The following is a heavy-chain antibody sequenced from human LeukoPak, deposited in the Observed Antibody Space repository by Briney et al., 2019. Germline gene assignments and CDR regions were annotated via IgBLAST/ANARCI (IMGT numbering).Heavy chain of an antibody. CDR3: ARDSGKFYFDY. CDR1: GFTFSNAW. CDR2: ISSSGSVI. Sequence: GGSLRLPCAASGFTFSNAWMSWVRQAPGKGLEWVSYISSSGSVIYYADSVKGRSTISRDNAKNSLYLQMNSLRAEDTAVYYCARDSGKFYFDYWGQGTLVTVSS. J-gene: IGHJ4*02. V-gene: IGHV3-11*04.